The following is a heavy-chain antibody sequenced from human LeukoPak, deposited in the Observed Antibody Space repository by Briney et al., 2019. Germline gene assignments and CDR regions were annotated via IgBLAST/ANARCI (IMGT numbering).Heavy chain of an antibody. D-gene: IGHD6-19*01. CDR1: GGTFSSYA. CDR3: ARGEQWLATPSVLDY. Sequence: ASVKVSCKASGGTFSSYAISWVRQAPGQGLEWMGGIIPIFGTANYAQKFQGRVTITTDESTSTAYMELRSLRSDDTAVYYCARGEQWLATPSVLDYWGQGTLVTVSS. V-gene: IGHV1-69*05. J-gene: IGHJ4*02. CDR2: IIPIFGTA.